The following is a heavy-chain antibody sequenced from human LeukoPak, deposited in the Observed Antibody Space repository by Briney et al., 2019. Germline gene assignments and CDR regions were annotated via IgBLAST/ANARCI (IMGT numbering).Heavy chain of an antibody. Sequence: GGSLRLSCAASGFTFDDYAMHWVRQAPGKGLEWVSGISWNSGSIGYADSVKGRFTISRDNAKNSLYLQMNSLRAEDTALYYCAKDFSSNTAMVMFDIWGQGTMVTVSS. J-gene: IGHJ3*02. CDR3: AKDFSSNTAMVMFDI. CDR1: GFTFDDYA. V-gene: IGHV3-9*01. D-gene: IGHD5-18*01. CDR2: ISWNSGSI.